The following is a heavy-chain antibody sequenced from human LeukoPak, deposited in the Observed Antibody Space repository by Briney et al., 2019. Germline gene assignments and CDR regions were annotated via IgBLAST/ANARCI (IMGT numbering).Heavy chain of an antibody. Sequence: GGSLRLSCAASGFTFSSYEMNWVRQAPGKGLEWVSYISSSGSTIYYADSVKGRFTTSRDNAKNSLYLQMNSLRAEDTAVYYCARGGGRPYCSGGSCYSWFDPWGQGTLVTVSS. D-gene: IGHD2-15*01. CDR2: ISSSGSTI. V-gene: IGHV3-48*03. J-gene: IGHJ5*02. CDR1: GFTFSSYE. CDR3: ARGGGRPYCSGGSCYSWFDP.